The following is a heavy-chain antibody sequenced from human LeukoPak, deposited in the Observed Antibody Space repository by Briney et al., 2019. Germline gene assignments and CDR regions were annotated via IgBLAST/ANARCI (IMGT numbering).Heavy chain of an antibody. Sequence: GGSLRLSCAASGFTFSSYWMSWVRQAPGKGLEWVANIKEDGDEKYYVDSVKGRFTISRDNAKNSLYLQMNSLRAEDTAVYYCARDGGDSSGWYSYYYYGMDVWGQGTTVTVSS. CDR3: ARDGGDSSGWYSYYYYGMDV. CDR1: GFTFSSYW. D-gene: IGHD6-19*01. J-gene: IGHJ6*02. V-gene: IGHV3-7*01. CDR2: IKEDGDEK.